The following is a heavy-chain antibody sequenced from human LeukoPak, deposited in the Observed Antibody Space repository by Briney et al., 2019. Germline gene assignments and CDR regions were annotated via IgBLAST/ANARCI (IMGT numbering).Heavy chain of an antibody. CDR1: GFTFDDYA. J-gene: IGHJ3*02. Sequence: GGSLRLSCAASGFTFDDYAMHWVRQPPGKGLEWVSGISWNSGTIGYADSVKGRFTISRDNAKNSLYVQMNSLRAEDTAVYYCVVVPAATVTDAFDIWGQGTMVTVSS. D-gene: IGHD2-2*01. CDR3: VVVPAATVTDAFDI. V-gene: IGHV3-9*01. CDR2: ISWNSGTI.